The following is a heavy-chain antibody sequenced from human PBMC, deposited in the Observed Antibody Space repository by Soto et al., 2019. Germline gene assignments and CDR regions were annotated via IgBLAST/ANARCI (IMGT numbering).Heavy chain of an antibody. CDR3: ARASATATSWFVY. CDR1: GYTFTAYY. V-gene: IGHV1-2*02. J-gene: IGHJ4*02. CDR2: INPNSGGT. D-gene: IGHD2-15*01. Sequence: ASVKVSCKASGYTFTAYYIHWMRQAPGQGLKWMGWINPNSGGTNNAQKFQGRVTMTRGTPIATVYMELTNVTSDDTAVYYCARASATATSWFVYWGQGTPVTVSS.